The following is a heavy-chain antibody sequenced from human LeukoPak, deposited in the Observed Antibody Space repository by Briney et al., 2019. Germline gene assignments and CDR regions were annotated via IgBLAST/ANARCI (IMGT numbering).Heavy chain of an antibody. CDR1: GGSFSGYY. D-gene: IGHD5-12*01. CDR3: ARAHVDIVATIGSKNYFDY. J-gene: IGHJ4*02. Sequence: SETLSLTCAVYGGSFSGYYWSWIRQPPGKGLEWIGEINHSGSTNYNPSLKSRVTISVHTSKNQFSLKLSSVTAADTAVYYCARAHVDIVATIGSKNYFDYWGQGTLVTVSS. CDR2: INHSGST. V-gene: IGHV4-34*01.